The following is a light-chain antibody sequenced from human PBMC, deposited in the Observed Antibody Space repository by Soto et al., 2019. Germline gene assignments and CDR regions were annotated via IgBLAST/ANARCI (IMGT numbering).Light chain of an antibody. CDR3: QQYENLPIT. CDR1: LDISTL. V-gene: IGKV1-33*01. CDR2: DAS. Sequence: DIQMTQSPSSLSASVGDRVTITCQAGLDISTLLNWYQQKPGKTPKXPIYDASNLEVGVPSRFSGGGSGTDFTLTISSLQPEDCATYDGQQYENLPITFGQGTRLEIK. J-gene: IGKJ5*01.